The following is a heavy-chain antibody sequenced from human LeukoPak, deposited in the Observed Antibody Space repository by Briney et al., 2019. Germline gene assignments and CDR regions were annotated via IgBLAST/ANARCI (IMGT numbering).Heavy chain of an antibody. CDR2: IIPILGIA. CDR3: AGAVYSNYFDY. V-gene: IGHV1-69*04. D-gene: IGHD4-11*01. J-gene: IGHJ4*02. CDR1: GYTFTSFG. Sequence: ASVKVSCKASGYTFTSFGISWVRQAPGQGLEWMGRIIPILGIANYAQKFQGRVTITADKSTSTAYMELSSLRSEDTAVYYCAGAVYSNYFDYWGQGTLVTVSS.